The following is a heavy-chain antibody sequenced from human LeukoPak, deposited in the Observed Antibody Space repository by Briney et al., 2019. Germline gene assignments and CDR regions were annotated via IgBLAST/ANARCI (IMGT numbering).Heavy chain of an antibody. Sequence: ASVKVSCKASGYTFTVYYMHWVRQAPGQGLEWMGWINPNSGGTNYAQKFQGRVTMTRDTSISTAYMELSRLRSDDTAVYYCAREWTTVTYAVFDIWGQGTMVTVSS. D-gene: IGHD4-17*01. CDR1: GYTFTVYY. CDR3: AREWTTVTYAVFDI. V-gene: IGHV1-2*02. CDR2: INPNSGGT. J-gene: IGHJ3*02.